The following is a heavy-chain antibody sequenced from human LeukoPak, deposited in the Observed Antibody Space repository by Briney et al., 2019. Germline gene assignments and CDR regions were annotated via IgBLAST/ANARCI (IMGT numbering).Heavy chain of an antibody. CDR2: IYHSGRT. D-gene: IGHD6-13*01. Sequence: SETLSLTCAVSGGSISSSNWWSWVRPPPGKGLEWSGVIYHSGRTNYNPSLRSRVTISVDKSKNQFSLKLSSVTAADTAVYYCARAGSSSGHGLNWFDPWGQGTLVTVSS. V-gene: IGHV4-4*02. J-gene: IGHJ5*02. CDR3: ARAGSSSGHGLNWFDP. CDR1: GGSISSSNW.